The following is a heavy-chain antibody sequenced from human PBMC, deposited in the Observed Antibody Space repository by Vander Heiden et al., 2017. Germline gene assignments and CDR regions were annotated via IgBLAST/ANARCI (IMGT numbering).Heavy chain of an antibody. Sequence: QVQLVQSGAEVKKPGSSVKVSCKASGGTFSSYATGRVRQAPGQGLEWMGGIIPIFGTADYAQKVQGRVTITADESTSTAYMELSSLRSEDTAVYDCARDLPPTVGSGWQKGAFDIWGQGTMVTVSS. CDR1: GGTFSSYA. D-gene: IGHD6-19*01. CDR2: IIPIFGTA. V-gene: IGHV1-69*01. CDR3: ARDLPPTVGSGWQKGAFDI. J-gene: IGHJ3*02.